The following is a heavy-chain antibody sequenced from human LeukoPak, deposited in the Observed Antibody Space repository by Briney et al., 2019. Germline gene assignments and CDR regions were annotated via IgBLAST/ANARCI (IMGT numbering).Heavy chain of an antibody. D-gene: IGHD3-22*01. J-gene: IGHJ4*02. V-gene: IGHV1-2*02. Sequence: GASVKVSCKASGYTFTAYYMHWVRQAPGHGLEWMGWINPNSGGTNYAQKFQGRVTMTRDTSISTAYMELSSLPSDDTAMYYCASGYDRSGCYNYWGQGTLVTVSS. CDR2: INPNSGGT. CDR1: GYTFTAYY. CDR3: ASGYDRSGCYNY.